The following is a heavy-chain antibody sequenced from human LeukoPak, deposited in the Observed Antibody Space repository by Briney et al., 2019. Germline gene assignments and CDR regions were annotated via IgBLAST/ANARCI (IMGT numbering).Heavy chain of an antibody. CDR3: ARDLSFGSLDF. CDR2: MWYDGSRE. D-gene: IGHD1-26*01. Sequence: SGGSLRLSCAASGFILSTHGMHWVRQAPGKGLEWVAGMWYDGSREDYADSVKGRLTICRDMSKNTLNLQMNSLRVEDTAMFYCARDLSFGSLDFRGQGTLVSVSS. V-gene: IGHV3-33*01. J-gene: IGHJ4*02. CDR1: GFILSTHG.